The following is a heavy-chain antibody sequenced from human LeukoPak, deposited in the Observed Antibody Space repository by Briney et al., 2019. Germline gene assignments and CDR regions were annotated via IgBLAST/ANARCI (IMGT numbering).Heavy chain of an antibody. CDR3: TRTSASTAIDY. V-gene: IGHV4-59*01. CDR2: IYYSGSP. D-gene: IGHD4-17*01. CDR1: GGSMSNYY. Sequence: SETLSLTCTVSGGSMSNYYWRWIRQPPGTRLEWIGYIYYSGSPNYSPSLKSRVTMSLVTSRNQFFLKLSSVTAADTAVYYCTRTSASTAIDYWGPGTLVTVSS. J-gene: IGHJ4*02.